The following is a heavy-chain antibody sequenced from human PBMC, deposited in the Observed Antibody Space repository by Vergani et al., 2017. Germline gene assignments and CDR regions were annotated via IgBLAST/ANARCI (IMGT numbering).Heavy chain of an antibody. V-gene: IGHV3-48*04. CDR3: ARAGVAGTFDY. Sequence: EVQLVESGGGLVQPGGSLSLSCAASGFTFSSYSMNWVRQAPGKGLEWASYISSSSSTIYYADSVKGRFTISRDNAKNSLYLQMNSLRAEDTAVYYCARAGVAGTFDYWGQGTLVTVSS. J-gene: IGHJ4*02. CDR2: ISSSSSTI. D-gene: IGHD6-19*01. CDR1: GFTFSSYS.